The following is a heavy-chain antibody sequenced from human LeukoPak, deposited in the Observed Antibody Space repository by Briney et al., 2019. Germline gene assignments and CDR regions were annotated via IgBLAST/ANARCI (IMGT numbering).Heavy chain of an antibody. CDR1: GFTSSNFA. CDR3: AKDLTSGDGRWEFHA. J-gene: IGHJ5*02. D-gene: IGHD2-21*02. V-gene: IGHV3-23*03. CDR2: IYAGGHVV. Sequence: GGSLRLSCAASGFTSSNFAMAWVRQAPGRGLDWVSGIYAGGHVVTYPDSVKGRFTISRDNFKNTLYLQMNDLRVEDTAVYYCAKDLTSGDGRWEFHAWGQGTLVTVSS.